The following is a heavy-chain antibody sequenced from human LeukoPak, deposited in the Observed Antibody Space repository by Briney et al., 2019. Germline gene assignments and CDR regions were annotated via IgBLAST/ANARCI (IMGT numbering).Heavy chain of an antibody. D-gene: IGHD6-13*01. J-gene: IGHJ4*02. V-gene: IGHV3-30*02. Sequence: GGSLRLSCAASGFTFSSYGMHWVRQAPGKGLEWVAFIRYDGSNKYYADSVKGRFTISRDNSKNTLYLQMNSLRAEDTAAYYCAKDVSSIAAAGTDYWGQGTLVTVSS. CDR1: GFTFSSYG. CDR2: IRYDGSNK. CDR3: AKDVSSIAAAGTDY.